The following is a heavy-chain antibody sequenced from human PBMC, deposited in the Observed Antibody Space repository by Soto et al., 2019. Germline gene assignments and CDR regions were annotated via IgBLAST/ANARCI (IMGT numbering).Heavy chain of an antibody. CDR2: ISSSSSTI. CDR1: GFTFSSYS. CDR3: ARENYGDYLNWFDP. D-gene: IGHD4-17*01. V-gene: IGHV3-48*02. J-gene: IGHJ5*02. Sequence: GGSLRLSCAASGFTFSSYSMNWVRQAPGKGLEWVSYISSSSSTIYYADSVKGRFTISRDNAKNSLYLQMNSLRDEDTAVYYFARENYGDYLNWFDPWGQGTLVTVS.